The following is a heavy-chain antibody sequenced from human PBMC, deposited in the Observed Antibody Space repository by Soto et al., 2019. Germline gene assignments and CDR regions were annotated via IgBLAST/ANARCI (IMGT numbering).Heavy chain of an antibody. Sequence: EVQLLESGGGLVQPGGSLRLSCVASGFTFSSYAMSWVRQAPGKGLEWVSGISASGDNTYYPDSVKGRFTISRDNSKNTLYLQMNNLRVEDKAVYYCADGGEWSFNFEYWGQGTLVTVFS. V-gene: IGHV3-23*01. J-gene: IGHJ4*02. CDR2: ISASGDNT. CDR3: ADGGEWSFNFEY. CDR1: GFTFSSYA. D-gene: IGHD3-3*01.